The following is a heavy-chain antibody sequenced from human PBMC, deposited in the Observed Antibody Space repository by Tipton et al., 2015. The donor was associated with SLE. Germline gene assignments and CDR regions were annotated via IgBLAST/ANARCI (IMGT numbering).Heavy chain of an antibody. CDR1: GYSISSGYY. V-gene: IGHV4-38-2*01. D-gene: IGHD6-13*01. CDR2: INHSRST. CDR3: ARGSSSLYLGYWFDP. J-gene: IGHJ5*02. Sequence: TLSLTCAVSGYSISSGYYWGWIRQPPGKGLEWIGSINHSRSTNYNPSLKSRVTISVDTSKNQFSLKLNSMTAADTAVYYCARGSSSLYLGYWFDPWGQGTLVTVSS.